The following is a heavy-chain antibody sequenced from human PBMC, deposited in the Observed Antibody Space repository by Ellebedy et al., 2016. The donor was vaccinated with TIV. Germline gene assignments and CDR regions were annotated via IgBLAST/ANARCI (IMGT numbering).Heavy chain of an antibody. CDR2: ISSSGSYI. CDR1: GFTFNSYT. D-gene: IGHD2-2*01. J-gene: IGHJ4*02. V-gene: IGHV3-21*01. CDR3: ARVEPFYCSSTSRKNLGSDY. Sequence: GESLKISXAASGFTFNSYTMNWVRQAPGKGLEWVSSISSSGSYIYYADSVRGRFTISRDNAKNSLYLQMNSLRAEDTAVYYCARVEPFYCSSTSRKNLGSDYWGQGTLVTVSS.